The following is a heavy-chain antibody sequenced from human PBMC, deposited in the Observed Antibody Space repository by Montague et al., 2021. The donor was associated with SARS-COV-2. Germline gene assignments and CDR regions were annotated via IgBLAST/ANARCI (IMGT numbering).Heavy chain of an antibody. Sequence: SLRLSCAASGFTFSSYGMHWVRQAPGKGLEWVAVIWYDGSNKYYADSVKGRLTTSRDNSKNTLYLQMNSLRAEDTAVYYCARSARFGESPEMDVWGQGTTVTVSS. CDR3: ARSARFGESPEMDV. J-gene: IGHJ6*02. D-gene: IGHD3-10*01. CDR1: GFTFSSYG. V-gene: IGHV3-33*01. CDR2: IWYDGSNK.